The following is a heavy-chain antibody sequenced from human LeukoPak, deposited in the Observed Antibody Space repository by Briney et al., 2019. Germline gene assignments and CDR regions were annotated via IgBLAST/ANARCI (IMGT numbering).Heavy chain of an antibody. V-gene: IGHV4-39*07. Sequence: SETLSLTCTVSGGSISSNSYYWGWIRQPPGKGLEWVGTVYYTGSTYYNPSLKSRVTISVDTSKNQFSLKLNSMTAADTAVYYCARLVRGIYDYFDYWGQGTLVTVSS. CDR1: GGSISSNSYY. J-gene: IGHJ4*02. CDR2: VYYTGST. CDR3: ARLVRGIYDYFDY. D-gene: IGHD3-10*01.